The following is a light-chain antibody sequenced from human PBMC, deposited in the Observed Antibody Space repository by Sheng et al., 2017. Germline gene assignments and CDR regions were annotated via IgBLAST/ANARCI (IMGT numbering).Light chain of an antibody. CDR2: KAS. V-gene: IGKV1-5*03. Sequence: DIQMTQSPSTLSASVGDRVTITCRASQSISSWLAWYQQKPGKAPKLLIYKASNLESGVPSRFSGSGSGTEFTLTISSLQPDDFATYYCQQYSSHSPFTFGQGTKLEIK. J-gene: IGKJ2*01. CDR1: QSISSW. CDR3: QQYSSHSPFT.